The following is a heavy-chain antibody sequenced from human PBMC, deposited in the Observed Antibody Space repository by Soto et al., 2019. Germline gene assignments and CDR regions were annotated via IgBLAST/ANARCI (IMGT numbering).Heavy chain of an antibody. V-gene: IGHV1-18*03. Sequence: QIQLVQSGAEVKKPGASVKVSCKASGYTFPNYGISWVRQAPGQGLEWIVWINVYNGDTNYAKKVKGRVTTSTDTATSTVYMDLRSLRSDEMAVYFCARAIAGGYGQTTFDYWGQWTLVTVSS. CDR3: ARAIAGGYGQTTFDY. D-gene: IGHD5-18*01. CDR1: GYTFPNYG. CDR2: INVYNGDT. J-gene: IGHJ4*02.